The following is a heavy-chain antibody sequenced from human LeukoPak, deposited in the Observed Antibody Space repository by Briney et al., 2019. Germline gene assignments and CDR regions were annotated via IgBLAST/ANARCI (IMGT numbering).Heavy chain of an antibody. J-gene: IGHJ4*02. D-gene: IGHD3-22*01. V-gene: IGHV4-39*02. CDR3: AREGRDYGISSGYLRI. CDR2: IYYSGST. Sequence: PSETLSLTCTVSGGSISSSSYYWGWIRQPPGKGLEWIGSIYYSGSTYYNPSLKSRVTISVDTSKNQFSLKLSSATAADTAVYYCAREGRDYGISSGYLRIWGQGTLVTVSS. CDR1: GGSISSSSYY.